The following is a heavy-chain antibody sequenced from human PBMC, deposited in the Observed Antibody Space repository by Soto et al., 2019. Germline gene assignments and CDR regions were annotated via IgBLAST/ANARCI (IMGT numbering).Heavy chain of an antibody. CDR3: AIRASGSYFDY. D-gene: IGHD3-10*01. J-gene: IGHJ4*02. Sequence: EVQLLESGGGLVQPGGSLRLSCAASGLTFSSYAMNWVRQAPGKGLEWVSVISGSGGSTYYADSVKGRFTISRDNSKNTLYLQMKSLGAEDTAVYYCAIRASGSYFDYWGPGTLVTVSS. CDR2: ISGSGGST. CDR1: GLTFSSYA. V-gene: IGHV3-23*01.